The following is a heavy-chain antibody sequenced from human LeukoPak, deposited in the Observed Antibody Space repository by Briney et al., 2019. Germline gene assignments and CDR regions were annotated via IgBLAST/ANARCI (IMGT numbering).Heavy chain of an antibody. Sequence: SETLSLTCTVSGGSISSYCWSWIRQPPGEGLEWIGYIYYSGSTNYNPSLKSRVTISVDTSKNQFSLKLSSVTAADTAVYYCARESYLGYCSSTSCYNHFDYWGQGTLVTVSS. CDR3: ARESYLGYCSSTSCYNHFDY. J-gene: IGHJ4*02. D-gene: IGHD2-2*02. V-gene: IGHV4-59*01. CDR2: IYYSGST. CDR1: GGSISSYC.